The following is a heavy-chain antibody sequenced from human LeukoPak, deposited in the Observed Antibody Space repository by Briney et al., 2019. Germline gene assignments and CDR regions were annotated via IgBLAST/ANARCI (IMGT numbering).Heavy chain of an antibody. Sequence: PGGCLRLSCAASGFTFSSYWMSWVRQARGKGLEWVANIKQDGSEKYYVDSVKGRFTISRDNAKNSLYLQMNSLRAEDTAVYYCARGQVWGYYDSSGYSDYWGQGTLVTVSS. CDR2: IKQDGSEK. V-gene: IGHV3-7*01. CDR3: ARGQVWGYYDSSGYSDY. CDR1: GFTFSSYW. J-gene: IGHJ4*02. D-gene: IGHD3-22*01.